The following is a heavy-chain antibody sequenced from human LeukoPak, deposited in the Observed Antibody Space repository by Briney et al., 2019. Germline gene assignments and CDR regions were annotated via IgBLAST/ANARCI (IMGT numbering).Heavy chain of an antibody. V-gene: IGHV3-74*01. CDR1: GFTFSSYA. CDR2: INTDGSRT. Sequence: GGSLRLSCAASGFTFSSYALHWVRQAPGKGLVWVSRINTDGSRTTYADSVKGRFTISRDNAKDTLCLQMNSLRAEDTAVYYCASMQPGGWGQGTLVTVSS. D-gene: IGHD1-14*01. J-gene: IGHJ4*02. CDR3: ASMQPGG.